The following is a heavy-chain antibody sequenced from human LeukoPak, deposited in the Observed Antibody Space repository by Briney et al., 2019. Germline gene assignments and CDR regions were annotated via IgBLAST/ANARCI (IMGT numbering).Heavy chain of an antibody. J-gene: IGHJ6*04. D-gene: IGHD3-10*01. CDR1: GFTVTDYA. CDR2: ISSSSYI. Sequence: GGSLRLSCAASGFTVTDYAMTWVRQAPGKGLELVSSISSSSYIYYADSVKGRFTISRDNAKNSLYLQMNSLRAEDTAVYYCARGTYGSGSYVMDVWGKGTTVTVSS. V-gene: IGHV3-69-1*01. CDR3: ARGTYGSGSYVMDV.